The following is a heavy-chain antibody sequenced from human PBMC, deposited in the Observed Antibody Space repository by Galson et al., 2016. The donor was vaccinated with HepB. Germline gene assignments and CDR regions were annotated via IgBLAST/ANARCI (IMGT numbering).Heavy chain of an antibody. CDR2: INQDGSEK. J-gene: IGHJ4*02. CDR3: ARAYQYTLDY. Sequence: SLRLSCAASGLTFSRFWMTWVRQAPGKGLEWVANINQDGSEKHYLDSVRGRFTISRDNAKNSLYLQMNSLLAEDTVVYFWARAYQYTLDYWGQGTLVTVSS. CDR1: GLTFSRFW. D-gene: IGHD1-1*01. V-gene: IGHV3-7*04.